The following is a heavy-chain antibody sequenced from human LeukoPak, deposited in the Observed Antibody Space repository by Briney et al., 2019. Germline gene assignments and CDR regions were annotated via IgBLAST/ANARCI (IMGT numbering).Heavy chain of an antibody. D-gene: IGHD3-10*01. CDR2: IKQDGSEK. V-gene: IGHV3-7*01. Sequence: GGSLRLSCAASGFTFSSYWMSWVRQAPGKGLEWVANIKQDGSEKYYVDSVRGRFTISRDNAKNSLYLQMNSLGAEDTAVYYCARDRDGASFDPWGQGTLVTVSS. J-gene: IGHJ5*02. CDR3: ARDRDGASFDP. CDR1: GFTFSSYW.